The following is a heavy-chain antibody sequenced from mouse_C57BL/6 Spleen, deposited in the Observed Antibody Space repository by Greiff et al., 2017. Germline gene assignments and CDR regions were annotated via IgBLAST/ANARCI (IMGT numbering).Heavy chain of an antibody. Sequence: VQLVESGPELVKPGASVKLSCKASGYTFTSYDINWVKQRPGQGLEWIGWIYPRDGSTKYNEKFKGKATLTVDTSSSTAYMELHSLTSEDSAVYFCARSGYYGSSYAMDYWGQGTSVTVSS. CDR3: ARSGYYGSSYAMDY. D-gene: IGHD1-1*01. V-gene: IGHV1-85*01. CDR2: IYPRDGST. CDR1: GYTFTSYD. J-gene: IGHJ4*01.